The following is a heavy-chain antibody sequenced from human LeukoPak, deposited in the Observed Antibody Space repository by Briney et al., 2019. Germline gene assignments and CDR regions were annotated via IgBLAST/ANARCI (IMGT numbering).Heavy chain of an antibody. V-gene: IGHV3-66*01. CDR3: ARASQWLAFDY. Sequence: GGSLRLSCAASGFTVSSSYVAWVRQAPGKGLEWLSVIYNGGSTNYGDSVKDRFTISRDNSKHTLHLQMNSLRAEDTALYYCARASQWLAFDYWGQGALVTVSS. CDR2: IYNGGST. CDR1: GFTVSSSY. D-gene: IGHD6-19*01. J-gene: IGHJ4*02.